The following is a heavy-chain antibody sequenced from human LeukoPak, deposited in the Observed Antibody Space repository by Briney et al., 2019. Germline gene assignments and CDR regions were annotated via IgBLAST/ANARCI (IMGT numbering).Heavy chain of an antibody. CDR2: IKEDGREK. CDR3: ARDPLRRFDY. D-gene: IGHD3-16*01. CDR1: GFTFSSYW. V-gene: IGHV3-7*01. Sequence: PGGSLRLSCAASGFTFSSYWMTWVRQAPGKGLEWVANIKEDGREKNYVDPVKGRFTISRDNAKNSLYLQMNSLRAEDTAVYYCARDPLRRFDYWGQGTLVTVSS. J-gene: IGHJ4*02.